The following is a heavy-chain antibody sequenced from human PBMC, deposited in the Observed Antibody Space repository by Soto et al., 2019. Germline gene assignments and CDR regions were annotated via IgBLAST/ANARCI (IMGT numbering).Heavy chain of an antibody. J-gene: IGHJ5*02. CDR1: GYTFTSYG. Sequence: ASVKVSCKASGYTFTSYGISWVRQAPGQGLEWMGWISAYNGNTNYAQKLQGRVTMTTDTSTSTAYMELRSLRSDDTAVYYCARDLSGIRSANWFDPWGQGTLVTVSS. V-gene: IGHV1-18*01. D-gene: IGHD2-2*02. CDR3: ARDLSGIRSANWFDP. CDR2: ISAYNGNT.